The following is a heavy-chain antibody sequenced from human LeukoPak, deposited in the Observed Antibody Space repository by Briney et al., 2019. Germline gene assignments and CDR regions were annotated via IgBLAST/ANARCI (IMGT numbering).Heavy chain of an antibody. CDR1: GFTFGDYA. D-gene: IGHD6-19*01. V-gene: IGHV3-23*01. J-gene: IGHJ4*02. CDR2: ISGSGDST. CDR3: AKGGGGGWSAYYFDY. Sequence: GGSLRLSCTASGFTFGDYAMSWFRQAPGKGLEWVSVISGSGDSTYYADSVKGRFTISRDNSKNTLYLQMNSLRAEDTAVYYCAKGGGGGWSAYYFDYWGQGTLVTVSS.